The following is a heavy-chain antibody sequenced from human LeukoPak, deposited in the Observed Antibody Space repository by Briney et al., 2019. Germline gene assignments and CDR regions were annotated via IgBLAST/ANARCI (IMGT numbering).Heavy chain of an antibody. D-gene: IGHD3-16*01. CDR1: GGSFSGYY. CDR3: ARGPMLGWFDP. J-gene: IGHJ5*02. V-gene: IGHV4-34*01. Sequence: SETLSLTCAVYGGSFSGYYWSWIRQPPGKGLEWIGEINHSGSTNYNPSLKSRVTISVDTSKNQFSLKLSFVTAADTAVYYCARGPMLGWFDPWGQGTLGTVSS. CDR2: INHSGST.